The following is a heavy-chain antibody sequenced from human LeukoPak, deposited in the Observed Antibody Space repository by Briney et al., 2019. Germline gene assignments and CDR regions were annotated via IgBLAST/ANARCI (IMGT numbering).Heavy chain of an antibody. D-gene: IGHD3-3*01. V-gene: IGHV4-34*01. CDR2: INHSGST. CDR3: ARISDFWSGWIDY. CDR1: GGSFSGYY. J-gene: IGHJ4*02. Sequence: PSETLSLTCAVYGGSFSGYYWSWIRQPPGKGLEWIGEINHSGSTNYNPSLKSRVTISVDTSKNQFSQKLSSVTAADTAVYYCARISDFWSGWIDYWGQGTLVTVS.